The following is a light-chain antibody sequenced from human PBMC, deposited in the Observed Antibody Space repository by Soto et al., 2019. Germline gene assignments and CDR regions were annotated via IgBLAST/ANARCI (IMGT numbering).Light chain of an antibody. CDR3: QQYNSWYT. Sequence: DIPMTQSPSTLSASVGDRVTITCRASQSISSWLAWYQQKPGKAPKLLIYKASSLESGVPSRFSGSGSGTEFTLTISSLQPDVFATYYCQQYNSWYTFAQGTKLDIK. CDR2: KAS. J-gene: IGKJ2*01. CDR1: QSISSW. V-gene: IGKV1-5*03.